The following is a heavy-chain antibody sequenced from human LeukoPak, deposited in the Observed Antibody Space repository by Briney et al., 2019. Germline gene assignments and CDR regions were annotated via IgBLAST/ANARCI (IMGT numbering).Heavy chain of an antibody. CDR2: IYYSGGT. V-gene: IGHV4-59*08. D-gene: IGHD3-10*01. CDR3: ARMYYYGSGSYGLDY. CDR1: GGSISSYY. J-gene: IGHJ4*02. Sequence: PSETLSLTCTVSGGSISSYYWSWIRQPPGKGLEWIGYIYYSGGTNYNPSLKSRVTISVDTSKNQFSLKLTSVTAADTAVYYCARMYYYGSGSYGLDYWGQGTLVTVSS.